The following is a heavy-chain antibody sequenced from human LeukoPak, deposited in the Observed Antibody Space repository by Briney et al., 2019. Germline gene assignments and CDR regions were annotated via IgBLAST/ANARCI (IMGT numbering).Heavy chain of an antibody. Sequence: ASVKVSCKASGYIFTNYGVSWVRQAPGQGLEWMGWISAYSGDANYAQNLQGRVTMTTDTSTSTAYMELRSLRSDDTAVYYCARAPITMIVTSRGNWFDPWGQGTLVTVSS. V-gene: IGHV1-18*01. CDR3: ARAPITMIVTSRGNWFDP. CDR1: GYIFTNYG. CDR2: ISAYSGDA. J-gene: IGHJ5*02. D-gene: IGHD3-22*01.